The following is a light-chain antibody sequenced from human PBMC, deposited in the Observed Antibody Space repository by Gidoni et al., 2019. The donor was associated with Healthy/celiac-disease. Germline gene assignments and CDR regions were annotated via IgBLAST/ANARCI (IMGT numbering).Light chain of an antibody. V-gene: IGKV1-8*01. CDR2: AAS. CDR1: KGMSSY. CDR3: QQYYSYPT. J-gene: IGKJ1*01. Sequence: AIRMTQSPSSFSASTGERVTITCRASKGMSSYLAWYQQKPGKAPKLLIYAASTLQSGVPSRFSGSGSGTDFTLTISCLQSEDFATYYCQQYYSYPTFGQGTKVEIK.